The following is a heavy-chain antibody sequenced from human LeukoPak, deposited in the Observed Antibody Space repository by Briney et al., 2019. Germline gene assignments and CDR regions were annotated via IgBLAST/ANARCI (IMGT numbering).Heavy chain of an antibody. J-gene: IGHJ6*03. V-gene: IGHV4-38-2*02. CDR3: ARDQEYYYMDV. Sequence: SETLSLTCTVSGYSISSGYYWGWIRQPPGKGLEWIGSIYHSGSTYYNPSLKSRVTISVDTSKNQFSLKLSSVTAADTAVYYCARDQEYYYMDVWGKGTTVTVSS. CDR2: IYHSGST. CDR1: GYSISSGYY.